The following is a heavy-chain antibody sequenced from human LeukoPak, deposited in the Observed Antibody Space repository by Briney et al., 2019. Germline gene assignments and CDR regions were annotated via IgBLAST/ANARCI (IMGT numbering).Heavy chain of an antibody. D-gene: IGHD5/OR15-5a*01. CDR1: GGSISSNTYF. V-gene: IGHV4-39*01. CDR2: IRYSGST. J-gene: IGHJ5*02. CDR3: ATSDTVSTYNWFDP. Sequence: SETLSLTCNVSGGSISSNTYFWGWIRRPPGKGLEWIGSIRYSGSTYYNPSLKSRVTISVDTSKNQFSLNLSSLTAADTAVYYCATSDTVSTYNWFDPWGQGPWSPSP.